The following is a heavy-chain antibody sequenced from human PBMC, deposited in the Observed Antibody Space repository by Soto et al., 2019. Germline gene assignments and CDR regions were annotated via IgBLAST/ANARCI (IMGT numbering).Heavy chain of an antibody. D-gene: IGHD5-12*01. CDR2: IYWDDAK. Sequence: QITLKESGPTLVKPTQTLTLTCTISGFSLSRSGVGVGWIRQPPGKAPEWLALIYWDDAKRYSPSLNRRLTITKDPSKDQVVLTMTNVDPVDTATYYCAHRSGYVRAFDIWGQGTMVTVSS. J-gene: IGHJ3*02. CDR1: GFSLSRSGVG. V-gene: IGHV2-5*02. CDR3: AHRSGYVRAFDI.